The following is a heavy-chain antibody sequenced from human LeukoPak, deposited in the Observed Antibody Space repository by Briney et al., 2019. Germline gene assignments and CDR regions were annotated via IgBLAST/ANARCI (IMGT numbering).Heavy chain of an antibody. Sequence: GGSLRLSCAASGFTFSSYSMNWVRQAPGKGLDWVSYISSGSSAIYYADSVKGRFTISRDNAKNSLYLQMNSLRAEDTAVYYCARNWGSFPFDYWGQGTLVTVSS. CDR2: ISSGSSAI. D-gene: IGHD7-27*01. CDR1: GFTFSSYS. V-gene: IGHV3-48*01. CDR3: ARNWGSFPFDY. J-gene: IGHJ4*02.